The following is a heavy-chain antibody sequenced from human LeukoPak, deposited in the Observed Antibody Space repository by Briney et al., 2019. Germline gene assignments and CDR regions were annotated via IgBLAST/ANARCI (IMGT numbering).Heavy chain of an antibody. CDR1: GSTFDNYA. V-gene: IGHV3-9*01. CDR2: ISWNSGSV. Sequence: GRSLRLSCAASGSTFDNYAIHWVRQAPGKGLEWVSGISWNSGSVVYADSVKGRFTISRDNAKNSLYLQMNSLRAEDTALYYCAKAYDSSTYSVFDYWGQGTLVTVSS. D-gene: IGHD3-22*01. J-gene: IGHJ4*02. CDR3: AKAYDSSTYSVFDY.